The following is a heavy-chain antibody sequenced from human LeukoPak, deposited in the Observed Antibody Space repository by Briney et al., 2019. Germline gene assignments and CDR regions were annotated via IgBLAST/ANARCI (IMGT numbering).Heavy chain of an antibody. V-gene: IGHV3-74*01. CDR1: GFTFSSYW. J-gene: IGHJ6*03. Sequence: GGSLRLSCAASGFTFSSYWMQWVRQAPGKGLVWVSRINRDGSSTSYADSVQGRFTISRDNAKNTLYLQMNSLRAEDTAVYYCAREGPTVTTHMDVWGKGTTATVSS. CDR2: INRDGSST. CDR3: AREGPTVTTHMDV. D-gene: IGHD4-17*01.